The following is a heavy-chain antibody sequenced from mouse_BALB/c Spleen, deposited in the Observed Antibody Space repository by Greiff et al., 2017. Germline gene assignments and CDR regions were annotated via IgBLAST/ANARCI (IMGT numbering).Heavy chain of an antibody. J-gene: IGHJ4*01. CDR1: GFSLTSYG. CDR2: IWRGGST. D-gene: IGHD2-12*01. V-gene: IGHV2-5-1*01. CDR3: AKNNDGIYYAMDY. Sequence: QVQLQRSGPSLVQPSQSLSITCTVSGFSLTSYGVHWVRQSPGKGLEWLGVIWRGGSTDYNAAFMSRLSITKDNSKSQVFFKMNSLQADDTAIYYCAKNNDGIYYAMDYWGQGTSVTVSS.